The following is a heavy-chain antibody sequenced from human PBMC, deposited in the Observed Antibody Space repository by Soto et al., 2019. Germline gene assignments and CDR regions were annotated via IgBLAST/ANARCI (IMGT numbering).Heavy chain of an antibody. Sequence: QVQLVQSGGEVKKPGASVKVSCKTSGYTFTTYGISWVRQAPGQGLEWVGWISAYSGKTHYAQKFQGKVTLTTDTSTNTAYLELRNLRSDDTAMYYCVREPYSWDHQYWGPGTLVIVSS. D-gene: IGHD1-26*01. CDR3: VREPYSWDHQY. J-gene: IGHJ4*01. V-gene: IGHV1-18*01. CDR2: ISAYSGKT. CDR1: GYTFTTYG.